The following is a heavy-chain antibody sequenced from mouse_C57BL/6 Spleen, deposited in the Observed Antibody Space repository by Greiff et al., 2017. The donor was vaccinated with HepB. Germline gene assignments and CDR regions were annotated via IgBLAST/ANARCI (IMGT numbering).Heavy chain of an antibody. J-gene: IGHJ2*01. CDR3: AREGYDGYPDY. Sequence: VQLQQSGPELVKPGASVKIPCKASGYTFTDYNMDWVKQSHGKSLEWIGDINPNNGGPIYNQKFKGKATLTVDKSSSTAYMELRSLTSEDTAVYYCAREGYDGYPDYWGQGTTLTVSS. CDR2: INPNNGGP. D-gene: IGHD2-3*01. V-gene: IGHV1-18*01. CDR1: GYTFTDYN.